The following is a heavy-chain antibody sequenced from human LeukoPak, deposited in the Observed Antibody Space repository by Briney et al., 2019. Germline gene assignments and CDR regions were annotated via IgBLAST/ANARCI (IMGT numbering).Heavy chain of an antibody. CDR1: GFTFSSYS. D-gene: IGHD3-10*01. V-gene: IGHV3-21*01. CDR3: AKQWFGELSLDY. CDR2: ISSSSSYI. J-gene: IGHJ4*02. Sequence: PGGSLRLSCAASGFTFSSYSMNWVRQAPGKGLEWVSSISSSSSYIYYADSVKGRFTISRDNAKNSLYLQMNSLRAEDTAVYYCAKQWFGELSLDYWGQGTLVTVSS.